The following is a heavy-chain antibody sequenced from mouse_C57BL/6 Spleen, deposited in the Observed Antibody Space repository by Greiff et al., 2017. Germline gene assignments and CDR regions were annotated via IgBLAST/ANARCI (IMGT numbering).Heavy chain of an antibody. Sequence: VQLQQSGAELVRPGASVTLSCKASGYTFTDYEMHWVKQTPVHGLEWIGAIDPETGGTAYNQKFKGKAILTADKSSSTAYMELRSLTSEDSAVYYCTRSYGNYEAMDYWGQGTSVTVSS. CDR1: GYTFTDYE. D-gene: IGHD2-1*01. CDR2: IDPETGGT. J-gene: IGHJ4*01. CDR3: TRSYGNYEAMDY. V-gene: IGHV1-15*01.